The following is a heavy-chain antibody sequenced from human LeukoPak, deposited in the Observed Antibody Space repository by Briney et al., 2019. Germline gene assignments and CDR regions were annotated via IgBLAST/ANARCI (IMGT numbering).Heavy chain of an antibody. Sequence: SDTLSLICAVYGGPFSNYYWLWIRQTPGRAHEWIGESSHTGDITNYNPSLKSRATISVDSSKKQFSLKVASVTAADTGIYYCARVPDVTARPCDIWGPGTVVTVSS. CDR1: GGPFSNYY. CDR3: ARVPDVTARPCDI. CDR2: SSHTGDIT. J-gene: IGHJ4*02. V-gene: IGHV4-34*01. D-gene: IGHD1-1*01.